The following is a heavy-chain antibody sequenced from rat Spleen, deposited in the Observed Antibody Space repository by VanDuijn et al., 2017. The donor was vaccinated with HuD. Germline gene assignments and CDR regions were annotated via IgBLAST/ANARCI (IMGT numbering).Heavy chain of an antibody. Sequence: EVQLVESGGGLVQPGRSLKLSCVASGFTFNNYWMSWIRQAPGKGLEWVASIPNGGPNTYYSDSVKDRFTISRDNAKSTLYLQMDSLKSEDTATYYCVRQRGDGRYNGGLDYWGQGVMVTVSS. V-gene: IGHV5-31*01. CDR2: IPNGGPNT. CDR1: GFTFNNYW. CDR3: VRQRGDGRYNGGLDY. J-gene: IGHJ2*01. D-gene: IGHD1-4*01.